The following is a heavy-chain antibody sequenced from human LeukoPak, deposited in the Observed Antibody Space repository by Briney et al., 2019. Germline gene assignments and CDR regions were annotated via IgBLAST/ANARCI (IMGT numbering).Heavy chain of an antibody. D-gene: IGHD5-18*01. CDR3: ARGVRGYSYGYDSYYYYYMDV. CDR1: GYTFTGYY. Sequence: ASVKVSCKASGYTFTGYYMHWVRQAPGQGLEWMGWINPNSGGTNYAQKFQGRVTMTRDTSISTAYMELSRLRSDDTAVYYCARGVRGYSYGYDSYYYYYMDVWGKGTTVTVSS. CDR2: INPNSGGT. V-gene: IGHV1-2*02. J-gene: IGHJ6*03.